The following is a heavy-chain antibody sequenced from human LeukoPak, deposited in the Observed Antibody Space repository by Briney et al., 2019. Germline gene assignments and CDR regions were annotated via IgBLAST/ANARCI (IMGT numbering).Heavy chain of an antibody. CDR1: GFTFSSYS. CDR3: ARGNYYGSGIPYLAY. D-gene: IGHD3-10*01. CDR2: ISSSSSTI. J-gene: IGHJ4*02. V-gene: IGHV3-48*04. Sequence: PGGSLRLSCAASGFTFSSYSMNWVRQAPGKGLEWVSYISSSSSTIYYADSVKGRFTISRDNAKNSLYLQMNSLRAEDTAVYYCARGNYYGSGIPYLAYWGQGTLVTVSS.